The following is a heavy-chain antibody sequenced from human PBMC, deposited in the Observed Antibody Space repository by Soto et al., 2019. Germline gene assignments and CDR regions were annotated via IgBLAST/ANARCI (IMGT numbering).Heavy chain of an antibody. CDR2: IKHSGST. Sequence: QVQLQQWGAGLLKPSETLSLTCAVYGGSCSGYYWSWIRQPPGKGLECMGEIKHSGSTNYNPSLKSRVTISVDTAKNQFSLKLSSVTAADTAVYYCATNAKQYSKYKPYYCYGGMDVWGQGTTVTVSS. V-gene: IGHV4-34*01. CDR1: GGSCSGYY. CDR3: ATNAKQYSKYKPYYCYGGMDV. J-gene: IGHJ6*02. D-gene: IGHD4-4*01.